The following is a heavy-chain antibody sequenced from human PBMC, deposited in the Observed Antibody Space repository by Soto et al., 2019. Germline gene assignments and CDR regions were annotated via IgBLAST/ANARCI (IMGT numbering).Heavy chain of an antibody. CDR2: ISSSSSYT. V-gene: IGHV3-11*06. CDR1: GFTFSDYY. D-gene: IGHD3-22*01. J-gene: IGHJ4*02. CDR3: ARDGLMYYYDSSGYYREDYFDY. Sequence: GGSLRLCCAASGFTFSDYYMSWIRQAPGKGLEWVSYISSSSSYTNYADSVKGRFTISGDNAKNSLYLQMNSLRAEDTAVYYCARDGLMYYYDSSGYYREDYFDYWGQGTLVTVS.